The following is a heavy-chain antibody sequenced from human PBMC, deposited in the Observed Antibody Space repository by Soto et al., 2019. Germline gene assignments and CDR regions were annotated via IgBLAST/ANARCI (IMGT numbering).Heavy chain of an antibody. CDR1: EYTFTGYA. CDR2: INAGNGNT. J-gene: IGHJ6*02. CDR3: ARDRQPGYYYYYGMDV. V-gene: IGHV1-3*01. Sequence: ASVKVSCKASEYTFTGYAVHWVRQAPGQRLEWMGWINAGNGNTNYAQKLQGRVTMTTDTSTSTAYMELRSLRSDDTAVYYCARDRQPGYYYYYGMDVWGQGTTVTVSS.